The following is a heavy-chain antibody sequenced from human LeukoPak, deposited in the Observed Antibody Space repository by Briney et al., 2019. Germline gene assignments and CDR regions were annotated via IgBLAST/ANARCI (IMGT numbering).Heavy chain of an antibody. J-gene: IGHJ4*02. CDR1: GFTFSSYA. Sequence: GGSLRLSCAASGFTFSSYAMSWVRQAPGKGLEWVSAISGSGGSTYYADSVKGRFTISRDNSKNTLYLQMNSLRAEDAAVYYCAKQGIQLWLYYFDYWGQGTLVTVSS. V-gene: IGHV3-23*01. D-gene: IGHD5-18*01. CDR3: AKQGIQLWLYYFDY. CDR2: ISGSGGST.